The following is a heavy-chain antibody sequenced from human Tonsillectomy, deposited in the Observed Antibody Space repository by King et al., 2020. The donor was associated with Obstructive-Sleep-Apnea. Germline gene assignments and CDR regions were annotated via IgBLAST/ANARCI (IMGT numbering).Heavy chain of an antibody. J-gene: IGHJ4*02. CDR3: ARDQGSGYYDSSGYYYSKFDY. CDR1: GFTFSSYS. D-gene: IGHD3-22*01. CDR2: ISSNSSDI. V-gene: IGHV3-21*01. Sequence: VQLVESGGGLVKPGGSLRLSCAASGFTFSSYSMNLVRQAPGKGLEWVSCISSNSSDIYYAASVKGRFTISRDNAKNSLYLQMNSLRAEDTAVYYCARDQGSGYYDSSGYYYSKFDYWGQGTLVTVSS.